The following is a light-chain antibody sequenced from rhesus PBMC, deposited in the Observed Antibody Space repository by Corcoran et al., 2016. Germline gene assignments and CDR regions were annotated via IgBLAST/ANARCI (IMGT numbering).Light chain of an antibody. CDR3: LQGYSTPPT. J-gene: IGKJ3*01. Sequence: DIQMTQSPSSLSASVGDRVTITCRASQGISDYLSWYHQKPGKPPKRLIYAASSLESGVPSRFSGTGSGTDFTLPISSLQPEHFAAYYCLQGYSTPPTFGPGTTLDIK. V-gene: IGKV1-36*02. CDR1: QGISDY. CDR2: AAS.